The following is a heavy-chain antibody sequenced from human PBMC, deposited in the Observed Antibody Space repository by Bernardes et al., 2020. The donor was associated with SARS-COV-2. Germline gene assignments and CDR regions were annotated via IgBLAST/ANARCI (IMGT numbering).Heavy chain of an antibody. CDR3: VRGGSAHCSGDSCYSGDS. CDR1: GFIFSTYC. V-gene: IGHV3-74*01. Sequence: GRSLRPSCVATGFIFSTYCMHWVRQAPGKGLAWISRMNTDGRTTDYADSVRGRFTISRDNAKNTLYLQMNSLRAEDTAVYYCVRGGSAHCSGDSCYSGDSWGQGTLVTVSS. CDR2: MNTDGRTT. J-gene: IGHJ5*01. D-gene: IGHD2-15*01.